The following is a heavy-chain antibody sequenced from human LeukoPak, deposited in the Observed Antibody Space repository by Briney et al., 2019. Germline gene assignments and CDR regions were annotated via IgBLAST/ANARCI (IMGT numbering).Heavy chain of an antibody. J-gene: IGHJ3*02. CDR3: ARDLGYCSSTSCWNAFDM. D-gene: IGHD2-2*01. CDR2: IYSGGST. Sequence: GGSLRLSCAASGFTVSSNYINWVRQAPGKGLEWVSVIYSGGSTYYADSVRGRFTISRDNSKNTLYLQMNSLRAEDTAVYYCARDLGYCSSTSCWNAFDMRGQGTMVTVSS. V-gene: IGHV3-53*01. CDR1: GFTVSSNY.